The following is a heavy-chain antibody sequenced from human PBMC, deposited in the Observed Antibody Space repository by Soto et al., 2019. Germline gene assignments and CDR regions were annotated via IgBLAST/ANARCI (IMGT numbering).Heavy chain of an antibody. Sequence: QVQLLQSGGEVTKPGASVRVTCNSSDHTFTYYGIHWVRRAPGQGLEWMGWTSGYNGNTKYGQKFQDRVTMSADPRTMTAYMEMRSLSADDTAVYCCAAPCGHYFGLDVWGQGTTVTVSS. D-gene: IGHD2-21*01. CDR2: TSGYNGNT. J-gene: IGHJ6*02. CDR1: DHTFTYYG. CDR3: AAPCGHYFGLDV. V-gene: IGHV1-18*01.